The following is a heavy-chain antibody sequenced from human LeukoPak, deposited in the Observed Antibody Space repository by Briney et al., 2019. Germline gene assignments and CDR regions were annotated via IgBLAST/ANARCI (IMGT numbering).Heavy chain of an antibody. CDR1: GYTFTSYD. CDR3: ARGGSYGFWSGYRGTPLFDY. CDR2: MNPNSGNT. Sequence: ASVKVSCKASGYTFTSYDINWVRQATGQGLEWMGWMNPNSGNTGYAQKFQGRVTMTRNTSISTAYMELSSLRSEDTAVYYCARGGSYGFWSGYRGTPLFDYWGQGTLVTVSS. D-gene: IGHD3-3*01. V-gene: IGHV1-8*01. J-gene: IGHJ4*02.